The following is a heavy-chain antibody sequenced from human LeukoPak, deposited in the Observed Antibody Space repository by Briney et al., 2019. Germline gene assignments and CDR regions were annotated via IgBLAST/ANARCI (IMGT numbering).Heavy chain of an antibody. CDR3: ASILRSSSGYYFDY. J-gene: IGHJ4*02. Sequence: GGSLRLSCAASGFTFSSYGMHWVRQAPGKGLEWVAVISYDGSNRYYADSVKGRFTISRDNSKNTLYLQMNSLRAEDTAVYYCASILRSSSGYYFDYWGQGTLVTVSS. D-gene: IGHD3-10*01. V-gene: IGHV3-30*03. CDR2: ISYDGSNR. CDR1: GFTFSSYG.